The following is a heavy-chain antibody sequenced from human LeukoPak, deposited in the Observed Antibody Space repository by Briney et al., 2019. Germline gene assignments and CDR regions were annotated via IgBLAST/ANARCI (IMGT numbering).Heavy chain of an antibody. CDR2: IKQEGSEK. Sequence: GSLRLSCAASGFTFSSYWMSWVRQAPGKGLEWVANIKQEGSEKYYVDSVEGRFTISRDNAKNSLYLQMNSLRAEDTAVYYCARVDIVVVPVTYYYGMDVWGQGTTVTVS. V-gene: IGHV3-7*01. J-gene: IGHJ6*02. CDR3: ARVDIVVVPVTYYYGMDV. D-gene: IGHD2-2*03. CDR1: GFTFSSYW.